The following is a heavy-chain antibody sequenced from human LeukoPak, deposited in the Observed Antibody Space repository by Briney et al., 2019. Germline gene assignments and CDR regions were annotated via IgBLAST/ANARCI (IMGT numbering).Heavy chain of an antibody. CDR2: IYHSGST. CDR1: GYSITSGYQ. D-gene: IGHD6-13*01. Sequence: PSETLSLTCTVSGYSITSGYQWGWIRQPPGKGLEWIGTIYHSGSTYYNPSLKSRVTISVDTSKKQFSLKLNSVTAADTAVYYCARQGSSWYYWGQGTLVTVSS. V-gene: IGHV4-38-2*02. CDR3: ARQGSSWYY. J-gene: IGHJ4*02.